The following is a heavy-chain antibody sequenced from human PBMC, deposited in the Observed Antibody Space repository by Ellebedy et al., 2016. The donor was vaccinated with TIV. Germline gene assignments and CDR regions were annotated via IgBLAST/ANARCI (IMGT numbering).Heavy chain of an antibody. CDR3: TRGARGSGSFS. J-gene: IGHJ5*02. D-gene: IGHD3-10*01. Sequence: GGSLRLSCAASGFTVSNSYLSRVRQAPGRVPEWVSVIYSGGTTYYSDSVKGRFTISRDNSKNTVYLQMNSLRVEDTAVYYCTRGARGSGSFSWGQGTLVTVSS. V-gene: IGHV3-53*01. CDR2: IYSGGTT. CDR1: GFTVSNSY.